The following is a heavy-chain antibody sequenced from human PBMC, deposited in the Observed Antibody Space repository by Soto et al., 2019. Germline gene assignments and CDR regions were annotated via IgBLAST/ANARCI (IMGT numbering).Heavy chain of an antibody. CDR3: AKGDNLGPKTGYAFDP. V-gene: IGHV6-1*01. Sequence: SQTLPLTCAISGDSVSSNTASWNRIRQSPSRGLEWLGRTYFRSKWYNDYAVSVKSRIIINPDTSNNQFSLQLNSVTPEDTAVYFCAKGDNLGPKTGYAFDPWGQGIMVTVSS. D-gene: IGHD5-12*01. J-gene: IGHJ5*02. CDR1: GDSVSSNTAS. CDR2: TYFRSKWYN.